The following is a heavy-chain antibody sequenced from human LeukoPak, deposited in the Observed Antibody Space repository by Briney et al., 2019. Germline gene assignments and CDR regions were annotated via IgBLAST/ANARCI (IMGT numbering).Heavy chain of an antibody. CDR2: IRTKLYRGKT. Sequence: LTLSYTHSLCTFDDHAMSWVRLDPGAGLEGTGFIRTKLYRGKTECAASVKGRLTISRADYRSIAYLKMNCMKAEDTAVYYWTRGVIDLLLYDGVDVWGQGTTVIVSS. CDR3: TRGVIDLLLYDGVDV. J-gene: IGHJ6*02. CDR1: LCTFDDHA. V-gene: IGHV3-49*04. D-gene: IGHD2-21*01.